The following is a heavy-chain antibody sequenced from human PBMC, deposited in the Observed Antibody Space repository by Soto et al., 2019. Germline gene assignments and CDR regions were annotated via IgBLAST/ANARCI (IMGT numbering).Heavy chain of an antibody. CDR2: ITFSGGGT. CDR3: VTSRGRLLWLGEIYDFAS. J-gene: IGHJ4*02. CDR1: GFTFTSFA. Sequence: EVQLLESGGGLVQPGGSLRLSCEASGFTFTSFAMSWVRQAPGKGLEWVASITFSGGGTYFADSVRGRFTVTRDNSKNTVYLQMNSLRAEDTAVYYCVTSRGRLLWLGEIYDFASWGQGTVVTVSS. D-gene: IGHD3-10*01. V-gene: IGHV3-23*01.